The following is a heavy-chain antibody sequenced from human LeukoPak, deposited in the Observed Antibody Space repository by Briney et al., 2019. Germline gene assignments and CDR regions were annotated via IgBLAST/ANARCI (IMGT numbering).Heavy chain of an antibody. J-gene: IGHJ4*02. CDR3: ARNRGGNEFDY. CDR1: GFTFSRFG. Sequence: GGSLRLSCTASGFTFSRFGMHWVRQTPGKGLEWMAAISYDGSNNYYTNSVKGRFTVSRDNSKNTLYLQMNSLRGEVTAVYYCARNRGGNEFDYWGRGTLVTVSS. D-gene: IGHD4-23*01. CDR2: ISYDGSNN. V-gene: IGHV3-30*03.